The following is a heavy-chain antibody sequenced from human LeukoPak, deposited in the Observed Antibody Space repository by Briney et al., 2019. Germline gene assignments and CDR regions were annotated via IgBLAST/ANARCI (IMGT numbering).Heavy chain of an antibody. Sequence: GGSLRLSCAASGFTFSIYGMNWVRQAPGRGLEWVSYISEDSSIIHHADSVKGRFTISRDNAKNSLYLQMNSLRVEDTAVYYCARGAVRRDNWFDPWGRGTLVTVSS. CDR1: GFTFSIYG. D-gene: IGHD6-6*01. CDR2: ISEDSSII. J-gene: IGHJ5*02. V-gene: IGHV3-48*01. CDR3: ARGAVRRDNWFDP.